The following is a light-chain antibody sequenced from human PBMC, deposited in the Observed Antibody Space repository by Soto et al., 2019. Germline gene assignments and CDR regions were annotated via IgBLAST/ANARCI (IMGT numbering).Light chain of an antibody. CDR3: FLSYTGTRRV. V-gene: IGLV7-46*01. J-gene: IGLJ3*02. CDR2: GTT. CDR1: TGAVTSGHS. Sequence: QAVVTQEPSLTVSPGGTVTLTCGSSTGAVTSGHSPCWFPQKPGQAPRTLICGTTNKRSWTPARFSGSLLGGKAALTLSGAQPEDEAEYYCFLSYTGTRRVFGGGTKVTVL.